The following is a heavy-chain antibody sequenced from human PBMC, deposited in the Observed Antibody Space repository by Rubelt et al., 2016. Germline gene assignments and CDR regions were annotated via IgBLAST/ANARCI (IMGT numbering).Heavy chain of an antibody. D-gene: IGHD4-17*01. Sequence: QVQLQESGPGLVKPSQTLSLTCTVSGGSISSGGYYWSWIRQPPGKGLEWIGEINHSGSTNYNPSLKRRVTISVDTSKNQFSLKLSAVTAADTAVYYCARGVLPTVLNWFDPWGQGTLVTVSS. CDR2: INHSGST. CDR3: ARGVLPTVLNWFDP. V-gene: IGHV4-31*03. J-gene: IGHJ5*02. CDR1: GGSISSGGYY.